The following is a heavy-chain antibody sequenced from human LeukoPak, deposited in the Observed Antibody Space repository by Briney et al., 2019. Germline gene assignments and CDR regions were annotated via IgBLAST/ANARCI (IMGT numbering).Heavy chain of an antibody. V-gene: IGHV4-38-2*02. CDR1: GYSISSGYY. Sequence: SETLSLTCTVSGYSISSGYYWGWIRQPPGKGLEWIGSIYHSGSTYYNPSLKSRVTISVDTSKNQFSLKLSSVTAADTAVYYCARARSSRGDSDWFDPWGQGTLVTVSS. CDR2: IYHSGST. J-gene: IGHJ5*02. D-gene: IGHD6-6*01. CDR3: ARARSSRGDSDWFDP.